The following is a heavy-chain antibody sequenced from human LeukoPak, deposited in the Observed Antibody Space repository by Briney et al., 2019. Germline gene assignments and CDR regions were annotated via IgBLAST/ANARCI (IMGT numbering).Heavy chain of an antibody. J-gene: IGHJ6*03. CDR3: ARVYSCYYYYMDV. D-gene: IGHD6-13*01. V-gene: IGHV1-18*01. CDR1: GYTFDIYG. Sequence: ASVTVSCKASGYTFDIYGIAWVRQAPGHGLEWLGWIPTYNGKTDYAPSLQGRVTLTTDLSTGTAYMELRSLRSDDTAVYCCARVYSCYYYYMDVWGKGTPVTVSS. CDR2: IPTYNGKT.